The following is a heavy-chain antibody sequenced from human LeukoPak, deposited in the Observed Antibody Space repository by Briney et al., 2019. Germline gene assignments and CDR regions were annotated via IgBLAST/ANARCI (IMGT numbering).Heavy chain of an antibody. CDR2: ISYDGSNK. V-gene: IGHV3-30*18. D-gene: IGHD1-1*01. J-gene: IGHJ6*02. Sequence: GGSLRLSCAASGFTFSRYGMQWVRQARGKGGEWGAVISYDGSNKYYADSVKGGFTISRDNSKNPLYLQMNSLRAEDTAVYYCAKDLLRTGYYYYYGMDVWGQGTTVTVSS. CDR1: GFTFSRYG. CDR3: AKDLLRTGYYYYYGMDV.